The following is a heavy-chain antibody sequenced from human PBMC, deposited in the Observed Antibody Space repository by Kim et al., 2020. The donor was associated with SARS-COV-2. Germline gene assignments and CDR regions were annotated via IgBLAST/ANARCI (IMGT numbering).Heavy chain of an antibody. J-gene: IGHJ4*02. D-gene: IGHD3-16*01. Sequence: AYAASVKGRFTSSRDDSKNTAYLQMNSLKTEDTAVYYCTSPGGYYDEGGYWGQGTLVTVSS. CDR3: TSPGGYYDEGGY. V-gene: IGHV3-73*01.